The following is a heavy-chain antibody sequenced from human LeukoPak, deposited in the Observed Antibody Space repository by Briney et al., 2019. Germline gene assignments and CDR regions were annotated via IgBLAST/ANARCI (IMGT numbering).Heavy chain of an antibody. V-gene: IGHV1-3*01. CDR1: GYTFTSYA. CDR2: INAGNGNT. D-gene: IGHD6-19*01. J-gene: IGHJ4*02. CDR3: ARDWIPEGRYSSGWYEY. Sequence: GTSVKVSCKASGYTFTSYAMHWVRQAPGQRLEWMGWINAGNGNTKYSQKFQGRVTITRDTSASTAYMELSSLRSEDTAVYYCARDWIPEGRYSSGWYEYWGQGTLVTVSS.